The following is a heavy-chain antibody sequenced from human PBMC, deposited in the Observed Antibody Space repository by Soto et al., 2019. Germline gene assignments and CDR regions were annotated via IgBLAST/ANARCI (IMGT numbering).Heavy chain of an antibody. CDR3: AREWQLWSLDYYYYRMDV. V-gene: IGHV3-30-3*01. CDR2: ISYDGSNK. J-gene: IGHJ6*02. D-gene: IGHD5-18*01. Sequence: AGGSLRLSCAASGFTFSSYAMHWVRQAPGKGMEWVAVISYDGSNKYYADSVKGRFTISRDNSKKTLYLQMNSLRAEDTAVYYCAREWQLWSLDYYYYRMDVWGQGTSVTVSS. CDR1: GFTFSSYA.